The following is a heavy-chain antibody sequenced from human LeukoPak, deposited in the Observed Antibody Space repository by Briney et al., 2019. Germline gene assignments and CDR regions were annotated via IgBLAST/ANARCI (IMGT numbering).Heavy chain of an antibody. V-gene: IGHV1-69*05. CDR2: FIPIFGTA. J-gene: IGHJ4*02. CDR3: ASGGYSYGLKYYFDY. Sequence: ASVKVSCKASGGTFSSYAISWVRQAPGQGLEWMGGFIPIFGTANYAQKFQGRVTITTDESTSTAYMELSSLRSEDTAVYYCASGGYSYGLKYYFDYWGQGTLVTVSS. CDR1: GGTFSSYA. D-gene: IGHD5-18*01.